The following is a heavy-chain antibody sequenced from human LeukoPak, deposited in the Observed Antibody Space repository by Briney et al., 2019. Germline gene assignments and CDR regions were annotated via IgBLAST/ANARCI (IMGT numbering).Heavy chain of an antibody. Sequence: ASVKVSCKASGYTFTSYYMHWVRQAPGQGLEWMGIINPSGGSTSYAQKFQGRVTMTRDTSTSTVYMELSRLGSEDTAVYYCARVPNTAMVPMTYYSYGMDVWGQGTTVTVSS. D-gene: IGHD5-18*01. CDR3: ARVPNTAMVPMTYYSYGMDV. J-gene: IGHJ6*02. V-gene: IGHV1-46*01. CDR1: GYTFTSYY. CDR2: INPSGGST.